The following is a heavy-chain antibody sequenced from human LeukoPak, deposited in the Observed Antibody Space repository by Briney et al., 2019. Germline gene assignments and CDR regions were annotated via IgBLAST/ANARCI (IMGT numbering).Heavy chain of an antibody. CDR3: ARDRRNPYNSMPQHRSGLDV. J-gene: IGHJ6*02. CDR1: GFTFSSYG. Sequence: PGGSLRLSCATSGFTFSSYGFHWVRQAPGRGLEWVANINQDGSEKNYVDSVKGRFTISRDNARNSLYLQMNSLRVEDWAVYYCARDRRNPYNSMPQHRSGLDVWGQGTTVTVSS. CDR2: INQDGSEK. V-gene: IGHV3-7*01. D-gene: IGHD6-19*01.